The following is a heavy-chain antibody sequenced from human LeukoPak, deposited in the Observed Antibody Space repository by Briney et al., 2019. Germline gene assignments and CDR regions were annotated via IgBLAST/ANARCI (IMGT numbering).Heavy chain of an antibody. V-gene: IGHV5-51*01. CDR2: IYPGDSDT. CDR3: ARQTYGSGSYLSEFDY. J-gene: IGHJ4*02. Sequence: GESLQISCKGSGYSFTSYWIGWVRQMPGKGLEWMGIIYPGDSDTRYSPSFQGQVTISADKSISTAYLQWSSLKASDTAMYYCARQTYGSGSYLSEFDYWGQGTLVTVSS. D-gene: IGHD3-10*01. CDR1: GYSFTSYW.